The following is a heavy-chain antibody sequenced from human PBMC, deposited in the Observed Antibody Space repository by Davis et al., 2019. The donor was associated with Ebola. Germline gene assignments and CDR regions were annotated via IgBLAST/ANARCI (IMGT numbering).Heavy chain of an antibody. J-gene: IGHJ4*02. D-gene: IGHD3-16*02. Sequence: SCKASGGTFSSYAMSWVRQAPGKGLEWVSAISGSGGSTYYADSVKGRFTISRDNSENTLYLQMNSLRAEDTAVYYCAKESDDYIWGSYRYFDYWGQGTLVTVSS. V-gene: IGHV3-23*01. CDR3: AKESDDYIWGSYRYFDY. CDR1: GGTFSSYA. CDR2: ISGSGGST.